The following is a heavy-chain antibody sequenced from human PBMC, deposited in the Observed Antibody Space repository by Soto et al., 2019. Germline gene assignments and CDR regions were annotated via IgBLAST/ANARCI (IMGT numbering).Heavy chain of an antibody. V-gene: IGHV3-11*01. D-gene: IGHD1-26*01. CDR1: GFTFSDYY. CDR3: ARCKYSGSYASRTVGFDI. Sequence: QVQLVESGGGLVKPGGSLRLSCAASGFTFSDYYMSWIRQAPGKGLEWVSYISSSGSTIYYADSVKGRFTISRDNAKNSLYLQMNSLRAEDTAVYYCARCKYSGSYASRTVGFDIWGQGTMVTVSS. CDR2: ISSSGSTI. J-gene: IGHJ3*02.